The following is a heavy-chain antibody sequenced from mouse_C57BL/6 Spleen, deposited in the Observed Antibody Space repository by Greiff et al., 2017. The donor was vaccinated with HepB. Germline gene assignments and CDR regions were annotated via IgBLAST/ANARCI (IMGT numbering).Heavy chain of an antibody. J-gene: IGHJ4*01. CDR1: GYSITSGYY. D-gene: IGHD1-1*01. CDR3: ARVSLITTAMDY. CDR2: ISYDGSN. V-gene: IGHV3-6*01. Sequence: EVQLQQSGPGLVKPSQSLSLTCSVTGYSITSGYYWNWIRQFPGNKLEWMGYISYDGSNNYNPSLKNRISITRDTSKNQFFLKLNSVTTEDTATYYCARVSLITTAMDYWGQGTSVTVSS.